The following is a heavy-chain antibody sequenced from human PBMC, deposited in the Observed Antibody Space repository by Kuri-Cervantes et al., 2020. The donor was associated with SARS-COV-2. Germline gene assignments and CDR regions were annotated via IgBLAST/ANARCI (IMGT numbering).Heavy chain of an antibody. CDR1: GGSISSGSYY. CDR3: ARDDPWSPTKFDY. Sequence: SCTFPGGSISSGSYYWSWIRQPAGKGLEWIGYIYTSGSTNYNPSLKSRVTISVDTSKNQFSLKLSSVTAADTAVYYCARDDPWSPTKFDYWGQGTLVTVSS. CDR2: IYTSGST. J-gene: IGHJ4*02. V-gene: IGHV4-61*09. D-gene: IGHD3-3*01.